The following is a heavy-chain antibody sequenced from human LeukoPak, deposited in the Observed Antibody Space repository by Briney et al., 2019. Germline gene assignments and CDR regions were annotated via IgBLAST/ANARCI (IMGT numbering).Heavy chain of an antibody. Sequence: SETLSLTCTVSGGSTSSGSYYWSWIRQPAGKGLEWIGRIYTSGSTNYNPSLKSRVTISVDTSKNQFSLKLSSVTAADTAVYYCARVPKLRDGYNWADAFDIWGQGTMVTVSS. CDR2: IYTSGST. CDR3: ARVPKLRDGYNWADAFDI. V-gene: IGHV4-61*02. D-gene: IGHD5-24*01. CDR1: GGSTSSGSYY. J-gene: IGHJ3*02.